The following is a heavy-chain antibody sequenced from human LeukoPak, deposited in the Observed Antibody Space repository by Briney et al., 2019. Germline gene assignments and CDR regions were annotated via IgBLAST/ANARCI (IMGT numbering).Heavy chain of an antibody. Sequence: GGSLRLSCAASGITFNIYTMNWVRQAPGNGLEWISSIGSTSAYIYYADSVKGRFTISRDNAKNSLYLQMNSLRAEDTAVYYCAKETSFMYGGYYFYWGQGTLVTVSS. CDR1: GITFNIYT. J-gene: IGHJ4*02. V-gene: IGHV3-21*01. CDR2: IGSTSAYI. D-gene: IGHD3-22*01. CDR3: AKETSFMYGGYYFY.